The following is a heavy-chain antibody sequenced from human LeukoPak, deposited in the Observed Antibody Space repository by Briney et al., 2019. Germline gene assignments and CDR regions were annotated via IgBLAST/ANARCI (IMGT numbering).Heavy chain of an antibody. V-gene: IGHV4-34*01. CDR2: INHSGST. CDR3: ARHYRYSSSPGALRY. Sequence: SETLSLTCAVYGGSSSGYYWSWIRQSPGKGLEWIGEINHSGSTNYNPSLKSRVTISVDTSKNQFSLKLSSVTAADTAVYYCARHYRYSSSPGALRYWGQGTLVTVSS. D-gene: IGHD6-13*01. J-gene: IGHJ4*02. CDR1: GGSSSGYY.